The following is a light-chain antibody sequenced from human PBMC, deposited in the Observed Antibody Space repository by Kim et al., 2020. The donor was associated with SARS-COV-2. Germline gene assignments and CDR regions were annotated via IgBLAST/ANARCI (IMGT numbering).Light chain of an antibody. CDR2: DVS. Sequence: QSALTQHRSVSGSPGQSVTISCTGTSSDVGGSNFVSWYQLHPGRAPKLIIYDVSRRPSGVPDRFFGSKSGNTASLTISGLQAEDEADYYCCSYADNYASSFGGGTQLTVL. CDR3: CSYADNYASS. J-gene: IGLJ2*01. CDR1: SSDVGGSNF. V-gene: IGLV2-11*02.